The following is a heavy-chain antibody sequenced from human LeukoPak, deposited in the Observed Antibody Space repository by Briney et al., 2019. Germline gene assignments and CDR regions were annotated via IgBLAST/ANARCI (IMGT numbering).Heavy chain of an antibody. J-gene: IGHJ5*02. CDR2: INPNSGGT. CDR3: ARDRLAAGGSGA. Sequence: ASVKVSCKASGYTFTGYSMHWVRQAPGQGLEWMGRINPNSGGTNYAQKFQGRATMTRDTSISTAYMELSSLRSVDTAVYYCARDRLAAGGSGAWGQGTLVTVSS. V-gene: IGHV1-2*06. CDR1: GYTFTGYS. D-gene: IGHD6-13*01.